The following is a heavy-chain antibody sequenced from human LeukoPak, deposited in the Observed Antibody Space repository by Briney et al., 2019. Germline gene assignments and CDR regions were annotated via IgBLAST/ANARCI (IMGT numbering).Heavy chain of an antibody. CDR1: GGSFSDYY. V-gene: IGHV4-34*01. J-gene: IGHJ6*03. Sequence: PSETLSLTCAVYGGSFSDYYWSWIRQPPGKGLEWIGEINRSGSTNYSPSLKSRVTISVDTSKNQFSLKLSSAAAADTAVYFYARVGYRYVINDWSRTGLGAYPTKYYYHMDVWDKGTTVTVSS. CDR3: ARVGYRYVINDWSRTGLGAYPTKYYYHMDV. D-gene: IGHD5-18*01. CDR2: INRSGST.